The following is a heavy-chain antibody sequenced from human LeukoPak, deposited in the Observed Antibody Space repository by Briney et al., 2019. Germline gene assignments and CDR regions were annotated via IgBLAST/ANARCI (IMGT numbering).Heavy chain of an antibody. CDR1: GFTFSSYS. J-gene: IGHJ4*02. CDR3: ARDVPGFDY. CDR2: ISSSSSYI. V-gene: IGHV3-21*01. Sequence: GVSLRLSCAASGFTFSSYSMNWVRHAPGKGLEWVSSISSSSSYIYYGDSVKGRFTISRYNAKNSLYLQINSLRAEDMAVYYCARDVPGFDYWGQGTLVTVSS.